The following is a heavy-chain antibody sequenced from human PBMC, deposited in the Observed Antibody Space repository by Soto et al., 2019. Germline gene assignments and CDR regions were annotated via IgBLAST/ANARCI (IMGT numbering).Heavy chain of an antibody. Sequence: SQTLSLTCAISGDSVSSNNAAWNWIRQSPSRGLEWLGRTYYRSKWYNDYAVSVKSRITINPDTSKNQFSLQLNSVTPEDTAVYYCARDQLGAARPKNNWFDPWGQGTLVTVSS. D-gene: IGHD6-6*01. J-gene: IGHJ5*02. CDR3: ARDQLGAARPKNNWFDP. CDR1: GDSVSSNNAA. V-gene: IGHV6-1*01. CDR2: TYYRSKWYN.